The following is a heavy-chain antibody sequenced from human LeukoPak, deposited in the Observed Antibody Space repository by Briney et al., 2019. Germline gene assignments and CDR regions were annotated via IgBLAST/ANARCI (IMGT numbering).Heavy chain of an antibody. Sequence: GGSLRLSCAASGFDFSRYAMYWVRQAPGKGLEWVSSISSSSSYIYYADSVKGRFTISRDNAKNSLYLQMNSLRAEDTAVYYCARGPRRAEYFQHWGQGTLVTVSS. CDR1: GFDFSRYA. CDR2: ISSSSSYI. V-gene: IGHV3-21*01. CDR3: ARGPRRAEYFQH. J-gene: IGHJ1*01.